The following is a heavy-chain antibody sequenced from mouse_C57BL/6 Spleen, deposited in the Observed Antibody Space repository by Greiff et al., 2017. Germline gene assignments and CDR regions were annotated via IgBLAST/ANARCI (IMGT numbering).Heavy chain of an antibody. V-gene: IGHV1-52*01. D-gene: IGHD1-1*01. J-gene: IGHJ4*01. CDR1: GYTFTSYW. CDR2: IDPSDSET. CDR3: ARDPYYGSSYAMDY. Sequence: QVQLKQPGAELVRPGSSVKLSCKASGYTFTSYWMHWVKQRPIQGLEWIGNIDPSDSETHYNQKFKDKATLTVDKSSSTAYMQLSSLTSEDSAVYYCARDPYYGSSYAMDYWGQGTSVTVSS.